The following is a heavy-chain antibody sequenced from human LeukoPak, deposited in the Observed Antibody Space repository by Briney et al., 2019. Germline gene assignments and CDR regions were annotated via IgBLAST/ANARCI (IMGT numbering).Heavy chain of an antibody. CDR1: GFTFSGSA. Sequence: GGSLRLSCAASGFTFSGSAMHWVRQASGKGLEWVGRIRSKANSYATAYATSVKGRFTISRDDSKNTAYLQMNSLKTEDTAVYYCTTLYDYVWGSYRDYFDYWGQGTLVTVSS. J-gene: IGHJ4*02. V-gene: IGHV3-73*01. CDR2: IRSKANSYAT. D-gene: IGHD3-16*02. CDR3: TTLYDYVWGSYRDYFDY.